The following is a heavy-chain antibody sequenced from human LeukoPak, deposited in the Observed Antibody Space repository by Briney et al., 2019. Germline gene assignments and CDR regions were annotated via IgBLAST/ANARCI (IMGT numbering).Heavy chain of an antibody. CDR1: GDSITRGSYY. CDR2: INHSGST. Sequence: PSETLSLTCTVSGDSITRGSYYWSWIRQPPGKGLEWIGEINHSGSTNYNPSLKSRVTISVDTSKNQFSLKLSSVTAADTAVYYCARHSPYYYGSGSYYLSYWGQGTLVTVSS. V-gene: IGHV4-39*01. J-gene: IGHJ4*02. CDR3: ARHSPYYYGSGSYYLSY. D-gene: IGHD3-10*01.